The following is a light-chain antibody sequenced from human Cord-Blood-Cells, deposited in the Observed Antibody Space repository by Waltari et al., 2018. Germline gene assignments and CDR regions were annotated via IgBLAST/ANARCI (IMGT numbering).Light chain of an antibody. J-gene: IGLJ1*01. CDR2: EVS. CDR3: CSYAGSSTYV. V-gene: IGLV2-23*02. CDR1: SSDVVSYNL. Sequence: QSALTQPASVSGSPGQSITISCPGTSSDVVSYNLVSWYQQHPGKAPKLMIYEVSKRPSGVSNRFSGSKSGNTASLTISGLQAEDEADYYCCSYAGSSTYVFGTGTKVTVL.